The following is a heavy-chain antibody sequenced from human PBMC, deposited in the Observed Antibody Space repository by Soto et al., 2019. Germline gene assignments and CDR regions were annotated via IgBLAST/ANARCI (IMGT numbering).Heavy chain of an antibody. V-gene: IGHV4-34*01. CDR2: INHSGST. Sequence: SETLSLTCAVYGGSFSGYYWSWIRQPPVKGLEWIGEINHSGSTNYNPSLKSRVTISVDTSKNQFSLKLSSVTAADTAVYYCARRIGWTGFGGYYGMDVWGQGTTVT. CDR1: GGSFSGYY. J-gene: IGHJ6*02. D-gene: IGHD3-16*01. CDR3: ARRIGWTGFGGYYGMDV.